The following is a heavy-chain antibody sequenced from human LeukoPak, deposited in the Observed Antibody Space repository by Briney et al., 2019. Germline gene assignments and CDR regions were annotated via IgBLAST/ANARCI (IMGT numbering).Heavy chain of an antibody. CDR1: GFTFSGYS. J-gene: IGHJ5*02. CDR2: INGDGSDT. Sequence: GGSLRLSCAASGFTFSGYSMHWARQSPGKGLVWVSCINGDGSDTRYADSVKGRFTISRDNAKNTLYMQMNSLRVEDTAVYYCARDPRNKGFDPWGQGTLVTVSS. D-gene: IGHD1/OR15-1a*01. CDR3: ARDPRNKGFDP. V-gene: IGHV3-74*01.